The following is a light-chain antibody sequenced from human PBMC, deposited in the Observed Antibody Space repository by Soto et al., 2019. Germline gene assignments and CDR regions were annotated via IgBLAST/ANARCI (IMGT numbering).Light chain of an antibody. V-gene: IGKV3-20*01. CDR1: QSVNFY. CDR2: DAS. J-gene: IGKJ4*01. CDR3: QQYDNLRLT. Sequence: EIVLTQSPGSLSLSPGERATLSCRASQSVNFYLAWYQQKPGQAPRLLISDASSRATGIPDRFSGSGSGTDFTFTISSLQPEDIATYYCQQYDNLRLTFGGGTKVDIK.